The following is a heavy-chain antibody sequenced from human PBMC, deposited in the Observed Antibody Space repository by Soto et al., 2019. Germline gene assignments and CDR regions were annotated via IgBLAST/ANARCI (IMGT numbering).Heavy chain of an antibody. CDR2: INNSGST. CDR3: ASRRSRTRGVAYYFDX. Sequence: SETLSLTFAVYGGSFSGYYWSWIRQPPGKGLEWILEINNSGSTNYKPSLKSRVTISVDKSKNQFSLKLSSVTAADTAVYYCASRRSRTRGVAYYFDXWGQGTLVTVSX. J-gene: IGHJ4*02. CDR1: GGSFSGYY. D-gene: IGHD2-2*01. V-gene: IGHV4-34*01.